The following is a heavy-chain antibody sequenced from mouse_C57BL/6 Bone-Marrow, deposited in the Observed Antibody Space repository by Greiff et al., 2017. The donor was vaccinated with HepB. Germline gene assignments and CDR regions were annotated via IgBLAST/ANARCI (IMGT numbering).Heavy chain of an antibody. Sequence: QVQLQQSGAELVRPGTSVKLSCKASGYTFTSYWMHWVKQRPGQGLEWIGVIDPSDSYTNYNQKFKGKATLTVDTSSSTAYMQLSSLTSEDSAVYYCAIMRDYYGTRGDYWGQGTSVTVSS. CDR2: IDPSDSYT. D-gene: IGHD2-1*01. J-gene: IGHJ4*01. CDR3: AIMRDYYGTRGDY. CDR1: GYTFTSYW. V-gene: IGHV1-59*01.